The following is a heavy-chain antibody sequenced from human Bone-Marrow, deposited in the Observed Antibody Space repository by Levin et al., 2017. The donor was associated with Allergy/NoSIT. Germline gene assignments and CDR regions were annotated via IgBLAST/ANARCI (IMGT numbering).Heavy chain of an antibody. CDR3: ARDCYDFWSGYYTNRSYYYYYMDV. Sequence: GESLKISCAASGFTFSDYYMSWIRQAPGKGLEWVSYISSSSSYTNYADSVKGRFTISRDNAKNSLYLQMNSLRAEDTAVYYCARDCYDFWSGYYTNRSYYYYYMDVWGKGTTVTVSS. D-gene: IGHD3-3*01. CDR2: ISSSSSYT. J-gene: IGHJ6*03. CDR1: GFTFSDYY. V-gene: IGHV3-11*06.